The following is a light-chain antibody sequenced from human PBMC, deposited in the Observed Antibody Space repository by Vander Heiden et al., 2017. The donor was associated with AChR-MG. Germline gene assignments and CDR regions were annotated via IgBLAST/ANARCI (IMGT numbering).Light chain of an antibody. CDR3: QQYNNWPRT. CDR1: QSIANN. Sequence: ETVMTQSPATLSVSPGERATLSCRASQSIANNLAWYQQKPGQVPRLLSYGASTRATGTPARFSGSGSGTEFTLTISSLQSEDFAVYYCQQYNNWPRTFGQGTKVDIK. CDR2: GAS. V-gene: IGKV3-15*01. J-gene: IGKJ1*01.